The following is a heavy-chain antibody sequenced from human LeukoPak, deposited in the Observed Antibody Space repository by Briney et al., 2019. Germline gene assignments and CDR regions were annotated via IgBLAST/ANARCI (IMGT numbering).Heavy chain of an antibody. V-gene: IGHV3-13*01. D-gene: IGHD6-19*01. CDR1: GFTFIDYD. J-gene: IGHJ4*02. CDR3: ARGGVQVSGIDEFDY. CDR2: IGIRGDT. Sequence: GGSLRLSCAASGFTFIDYDMHWVRQVIGKGLEWVSAIGIRGDTHYSGSVKGRFTISRENAESSLYLQMNSLRAEDTAVYYCARGGVQVSGIDEFDYWGQGTLVTVSS.